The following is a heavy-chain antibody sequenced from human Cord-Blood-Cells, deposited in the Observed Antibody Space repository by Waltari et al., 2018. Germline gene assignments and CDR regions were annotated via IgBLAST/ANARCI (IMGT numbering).Heavy chain of an antibody. Sequence: QVQLQQWGAGLLKPSETLSLTCAVDGGSFSGYYWSWSRQPPGKGLAWLGEINHRGHTNYNPSLKSRVTISVDTSKNQFSLKLSSVTAADTAVYYCAYSSGWYYFDYWGQGTLVTVSS. V-gene: IGHV4-34*01. CDR3: AYSSGWYYFDY. J-gene: IGHJ4*02. D-gene: IGHD6-19*01. CDR2: INHRGHT. CDR1: GGSFSGYY.